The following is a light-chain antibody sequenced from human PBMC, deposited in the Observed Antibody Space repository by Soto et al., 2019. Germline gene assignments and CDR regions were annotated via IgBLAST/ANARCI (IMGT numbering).Light chain of an antibody. J-gene: IGLJ1*01. V-gene: IGLV2-14*01. CDR1: DSDVGGYNY. CDR2: EVG. Sequence: QSALTQPASVSGSPGQSITLSCTGTDSDVGGYNYVSWYQHHPGKAPKLMIYEVGSRPSGVSNRFSGSKSGNTASLTISGLQAEDDADYYCSSYTSSRSYVFGTGTKVTVL. CDR3: SSYTSSRSYV.